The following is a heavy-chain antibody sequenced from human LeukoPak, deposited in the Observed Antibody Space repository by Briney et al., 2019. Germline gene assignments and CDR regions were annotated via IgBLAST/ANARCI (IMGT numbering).Heavy chain of an antibody. J-gene: IGHJ4*02. CDR1: GYSISSGYY. V-gene: IGHV4-38-2*02. CDR2: IYHSGST. CDR3: ARVGITMVRGVIYFDY. D-gene: IGHD3-10*01. Sequence: SETLSLTCTVSGYSISSGYYWGWIRQPPGKGLEWIGSIYHSGSTYYNPSLKSRVTISVDTSKNQFSLKLSSVTAADTAVYYCARVGITMVRGVIYFDYWGQGTLVTVSS.